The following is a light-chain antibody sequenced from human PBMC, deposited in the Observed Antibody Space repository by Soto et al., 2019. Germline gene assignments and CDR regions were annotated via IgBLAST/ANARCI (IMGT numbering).Light chain of an antibody. J-gene: IGKJ4*01. CDR1: HSISTN. CDR2: GAS. CDR3: QQYNSWPT. V-gene: IGKV3-15*01. Sequence: EIIMTQSPATLSVSPGEGATLSCRTSHSISTNLAWYQHKRGQSPRLLVYGASTRATGVPARFSGSGSGADFTLSISSLQSEYFAVYYCQQYNSWPTFGGGTKVEIK.